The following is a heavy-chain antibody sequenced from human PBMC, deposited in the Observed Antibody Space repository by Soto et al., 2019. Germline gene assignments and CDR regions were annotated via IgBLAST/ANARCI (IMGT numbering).Heavy chain of an antibody. CDR1: GFTFSSYA. V-gene: IGHV3-30-3*01. J-gene: IGHJ6*02. D-gene: IGHD2-2*01. CDR3: ARDRLIIVAPAAFYYYYGMDV. CDR2: ISYDGSNK. Sequence: GGSLRLSCAASGFTFSSYAMHWVRQAPGKGLEWVAVISYDGSNKYYADSVKGRFTISRDNSKNTLYLQMNSLRAEDTAVYYCARDRLIIVAPAAFYYYYGMDVWGQGTTVTVSS.